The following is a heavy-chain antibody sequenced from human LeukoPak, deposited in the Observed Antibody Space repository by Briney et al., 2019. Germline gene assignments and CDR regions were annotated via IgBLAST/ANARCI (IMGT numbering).Heavy chain of an antibody. J-gene: IGHJ4*02. Sequence: GGSLRLSCAASGFTFSSYWMSWVRQAPGKGLEWVANIKGDGSEKNYVDSVKGRFTISRDKAKNSLYLQMNSLRVEDTAIYYCARDTPSGGYYFDYWGQGILVTVSS. CDR1: GFTFSSYW. V-gene: IGHV3-7*01. CDR2: IKGDGSEK. D-gene: IGHD1-26*01. CDR3: ARDTPSGGYYFDY.